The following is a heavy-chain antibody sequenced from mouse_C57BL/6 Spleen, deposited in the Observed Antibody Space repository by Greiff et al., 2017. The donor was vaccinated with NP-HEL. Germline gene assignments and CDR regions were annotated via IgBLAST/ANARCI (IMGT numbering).Heavy chain of an antibody. CDR1: GFNIKDYY. CDR2: IDPEDGET. CDR3: AFLIYYDNGVAY. D-gene: IGHD2-4*01. Sequence: VQLQQSGAELVKPGASVKLSCTASGFNIKDYYMHWVKQRTEKGLEWIGRIDPEDGETKYAPNFQGTATITADTSSNTAYLQPSSLTSEDTSVYYCAFLIYYDNGVAYWGQGTLVTVSA. V-gene: IGHV14-2*01. J-gene: IGHJ3*01.